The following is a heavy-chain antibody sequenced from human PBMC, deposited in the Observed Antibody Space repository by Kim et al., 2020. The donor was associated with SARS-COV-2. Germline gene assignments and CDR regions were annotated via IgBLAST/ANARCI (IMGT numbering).Heavy chain of an antibody. CDR3: AREAYYGGSYFDL. J-gene: IGHJ2*01. V-gene: IGHV1-3*01. Sequence: KFSQKFQGRVTITRDTSASTAYMELSSLRSEDTAVYYCAREAYYGGSYFDLWGRGTLVTVSS. D-gene: IGHD3-10*01.